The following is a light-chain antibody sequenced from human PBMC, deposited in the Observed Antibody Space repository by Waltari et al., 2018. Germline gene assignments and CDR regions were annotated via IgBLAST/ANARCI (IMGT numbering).Light chain of an antibody. Sequence: QSALTQPRSVAGSPGQSVTISCTGTSRDVGGYNYVSWYQQHPGKPPKVIIYDVSQRPSGFPDRFSGSKSGNTASLTISGLQAEDEADYYCCSYAGGAWVFGGGTELTVL. V-gene: IGLV2-11*01. J-gene: IGLJ3*02. CDR3: CSYAGGAWV. CDR2: DVS. CDR1: SRDVGGYNY.